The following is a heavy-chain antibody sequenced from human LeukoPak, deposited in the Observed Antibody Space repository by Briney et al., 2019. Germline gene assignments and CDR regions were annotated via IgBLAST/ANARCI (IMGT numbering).Heavy chain of an antibody. Sequence: GGSLRLSCAASGFTFNNYGMHWVRQAPGKGLEWVAVISYDGSNKYYADSVKGRFTISRDNSKNTLYLQMNSLRAEDTAVYYCAKGREYSSGWYEYFQHWGQGTLVTVSS. V-gene: IGHV3-30*18. D-gene: IGHD6-19*01. CDR1: GFTFNNYG. J-gene: IGHJ1*01. CDR2: ISYDGSNK. CDR3: AKGREYSSGWYEYFQH.